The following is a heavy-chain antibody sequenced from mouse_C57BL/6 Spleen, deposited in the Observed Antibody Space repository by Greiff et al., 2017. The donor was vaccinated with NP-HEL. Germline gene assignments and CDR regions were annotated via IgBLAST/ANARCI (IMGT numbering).Heavy chain of an antibody. Sequence: VHVKQSGTVLARPGASVKMSCKTSGYTFTSYWMHWVKQRPGQGLEWIGAIYPGNSDTSYNQKVKGKAKLTAVTSASTAYMELSSLTNEDSAVYYCTPHYGSSYDAMDYWGQGTSVTVSS. CDR2: IYPGNSDT. CDR3: TPHYGSSYDAMDY. D-gene: IGHD1-1*01. CDR1: GYTFTSYW. V-gene: IGHV1-5*01. J-gene: IGHJ4*01.